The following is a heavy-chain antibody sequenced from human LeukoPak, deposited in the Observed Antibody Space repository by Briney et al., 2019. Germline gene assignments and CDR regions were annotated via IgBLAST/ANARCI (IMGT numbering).Heavy chain of an antibody. D-gene: IGHD4-17*01. CDR1: GGSISSSSYY. CDR2: IYYSGST. V-gene: IGHV4-39*07. Sequence: SETLSLTCTVSGGSISSSSYYWGWIRQPPGKGLEWIGSIYYSGSTYYNPSLESRVTISVDTSKNQFSLKLSSVTAADTAVYYCAREVRWGYGDYHYFDYWGQGTLVTVSS. CDR3: AREVRWGYGDYHYFDY. J-gene: IGHJ4*02.